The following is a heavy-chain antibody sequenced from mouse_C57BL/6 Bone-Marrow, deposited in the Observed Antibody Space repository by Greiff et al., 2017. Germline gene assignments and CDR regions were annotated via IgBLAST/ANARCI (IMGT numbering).Heavy chain of an antibody. CDR3: ARDAGDGGFAY. Sequence: EVKLMESGGGLVQSGRSLRLSCATSGFTFSDFYMEWVRQAPGKGLEWIAASRNKANDYTTEYSASVKGRFIVSRDTSQSILYLQMNALRAEDTAIYYCARDAGDGGFAYWGQGTLVTVSA. V-gene: IGHV7-1*01. J-gene: IGHJ3*01. CDR2: SRNKANDYTT. CDR1: GFTFSDFY. D-gene: IGHD3-3*01.